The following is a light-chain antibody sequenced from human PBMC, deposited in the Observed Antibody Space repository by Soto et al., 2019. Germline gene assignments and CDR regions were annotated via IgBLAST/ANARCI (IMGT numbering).Light chain of an antibody. V-gene: IGKV3-15*01. Sequence: EIVMTQSPATLSVSPGERATLSCRASQSVSNNLAWYQQKPGQAPRLLIYGASTGATGIPARFSGSGSGTEFTLTISSLQSEDFAVYYCQQYESFSPFTFGGGTKVDIK. CDR1: QSVSNN. CDR2: GAS. CDR3: QQYESFSPFT. J-gene: IGKJ4*01.